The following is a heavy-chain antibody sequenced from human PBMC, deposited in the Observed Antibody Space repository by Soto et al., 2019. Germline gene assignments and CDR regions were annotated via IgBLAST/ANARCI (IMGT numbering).Heavy chain of an antibody. CDR2: ISAYNGNT. Sequence: ASVKVSCKASGGTFSSYAISWVRQAPGQGLEWMGWISAYNGNTNYAQKLQGRVTMTTDTSTSTVYMELRSLRSDDTAVFYCARASSDGFDGWGQGTMVTVSS. J-gene: IGHJ3*01. V-gene: IGHV1-18*01. CDR1: GGTFSSYA. CDR3: ARASSDGFDG.